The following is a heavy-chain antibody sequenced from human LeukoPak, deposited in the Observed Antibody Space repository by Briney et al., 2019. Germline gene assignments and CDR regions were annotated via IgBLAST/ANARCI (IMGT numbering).Heavy chain of an antibody. D-gene: IGHD3-9*01. Sequence: GGSLRLSCAASGFTFSSYAMHWVRQAPGKGREWGAVISYDGSNKYYADSVKGRFTMSRHNSKNTLYLQMNSLSAEDTAVYYCAKDGGENFDWVFRYWGQGTLVTVSS. CDR1: GFTFSSYA. CDR2: ISYDGSNK. J-gene: IGHJ4*02. CDR3: AKDGGENFDWVFRY. V-gene: IGHV3-30*07.